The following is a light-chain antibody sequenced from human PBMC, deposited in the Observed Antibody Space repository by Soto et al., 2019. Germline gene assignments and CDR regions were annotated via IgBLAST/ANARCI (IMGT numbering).Light chain of an antibody. V-gene: IGKV3-20*01. Sequence: EVVLTQSPGTLSLSPGERATLSCRASRSVSSSYLAWYQQKPGQAPRLVIYAASSRATGIPDRFSGSGSGTDFTLTISRLEPEDVGVYYCQQYGSSFFTFGPGTKVDIK. J-gene: IGKJ3*01. CDR2: AAS. CDR1: RSVSSSY. CDR3: QQYGSSFFT.